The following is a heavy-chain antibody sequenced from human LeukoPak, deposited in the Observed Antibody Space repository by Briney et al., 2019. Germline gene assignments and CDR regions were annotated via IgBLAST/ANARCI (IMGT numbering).Heavy chain of an antibody. Sequence: GGSLRLSCAASGFTFSGYWMSWVRQAPGKGLEWVANINKDGSERYNVDSVKGRFTISRDNANRSLYLQMNSLRAEDTSVYYRARESKGRSKIDYWGQGTLVTVS. CDR3: ARESKGRSKIDY. D-gene: IGHD4-17*01. V-gene: IGHV3-7*01. CDR2: INKDGSER. J-gene: IGHJ4*02. CDR1: GFTFSGYW.